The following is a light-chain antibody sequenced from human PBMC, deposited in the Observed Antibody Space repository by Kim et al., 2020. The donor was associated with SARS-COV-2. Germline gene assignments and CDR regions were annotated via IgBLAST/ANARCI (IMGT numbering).Light chain of an antibody. CDR3: QSWDTGTVV. CDR2: QNF. J-gene: IGLJ2*01. CDR1: NLGIKY. Sequence: SYELTQPPSVSVSPGQTATISCSGDNLGIKYACWYQQKPGQSPVLIIYQNFKRPSGIPERFSGSNSGNTATLTISGTQAMDEGDYYCQSWDTGTVVFGGGTQLTVL. V-gene: IGLV3-1*01.